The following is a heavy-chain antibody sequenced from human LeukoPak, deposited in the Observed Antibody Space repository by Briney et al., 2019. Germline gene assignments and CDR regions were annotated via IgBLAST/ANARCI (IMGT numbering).Heavy chain of an antibody. Sequence: SETLSLTCTVSGGSISSYYWSWIRQPPGKGLEWIGYIYYSGSTNYNPSLKSRVTISVDTSKNQFSLKLSSVTAADTAVYYCARQQVVPAAIDCWGQGTLVTVSS. CDR2: IYYSGST. CDR1: GGSISSYY. CDR3: ARQQVVPAAIDC. J-gene: IGHJ4*02. V-gene: IGHV4-59*01. D-gene: IGHD2-2*01.